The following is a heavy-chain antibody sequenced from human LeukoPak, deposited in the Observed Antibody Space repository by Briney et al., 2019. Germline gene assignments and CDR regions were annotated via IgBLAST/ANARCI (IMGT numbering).Heavy chain of an antibody. Sequence: PGGSLRLSCTASGFTFSTYSMNWVRQAPGKRLEWVSYISSSSSTIYYADSVKGRFTISRDNAKNSLYLQMNSLRAEDTAVYYCARAQTAVGFDYWGQGTLVTVSS. CDR3: ARAQTAVGFDY. CDR1: GFTFSTYS. V-gene: IGHV3-48*01. D-gene: IGHD6-13*01. J-gene: IGHJ4*02. CDR2: ISSSSSTI.